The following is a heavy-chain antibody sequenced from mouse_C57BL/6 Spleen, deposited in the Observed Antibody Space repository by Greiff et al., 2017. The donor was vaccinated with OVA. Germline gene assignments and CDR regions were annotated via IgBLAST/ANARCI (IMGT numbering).Heavy chain of an antibody. V-gene: IGHV7-1*01. J-gene: IGHJ2*01. CDR2: SRNKANDYTT. CDR3: ARGGYYGFFDY. CDR1: GFTFSDFY. Sequence: EVKLVESGGGLVQSGRSLRLSCATSGFTFSDFYMEWVRQAPGKGLEWIAASRNKANDYTTEYSASVKGRFIVSRDTSQSILYLQMNALRAEDTAIYYCARGGYYGFFDYWGQGTTLTVSS. D-gene: IGHD1-1*01.